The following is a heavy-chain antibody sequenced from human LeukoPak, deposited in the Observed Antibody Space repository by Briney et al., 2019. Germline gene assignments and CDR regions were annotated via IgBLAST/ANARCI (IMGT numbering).Heavy chain of an antibody. Sequence: GSLRLSCAASGFTFSSYAMSWVRQAPGKGLEWVSVIYSGGSTYYADSVKGRFTIPRDNSKNTLYLQMNSLRAEDTAVYYCARDGRYCSSTSCHDAFDIWGQGTMVTVSS. V-gene: IGHV3-53*01. CDR1: GFTFSSYA. CDR2: IYSGGST. CDR3: ARDGRYCSSTSCHDAFDI. J-gene: IGHJ3*02. D-gene: IGHD2-2*01.